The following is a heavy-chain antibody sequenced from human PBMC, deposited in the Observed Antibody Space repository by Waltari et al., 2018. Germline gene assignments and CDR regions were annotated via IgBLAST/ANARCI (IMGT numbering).Heavy chain of an antibody. J-gene: IGHJ3*02. CDR3: ARDWVRGVFDAFDI. D-gene: IGHD3-10*01. CDR2: IYSGGST. V-gene: IGHV3-53*01. Sequence: EVQLVESGGGLIQPGGSLRLSCAASGFTVSSNYMSWVRQAPGKGLEWFSVIYSGGSTYYADSVKGRFTISRDNSKNTLYLQMNSLRAEDTAVYYCARDWVRGVFDAFDIWGQGTMVTVSS. CDR1: GFTVSSNY.